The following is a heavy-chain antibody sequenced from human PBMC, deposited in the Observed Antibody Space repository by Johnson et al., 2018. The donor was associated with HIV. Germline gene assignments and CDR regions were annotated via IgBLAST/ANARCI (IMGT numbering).Heavy chain of an antibody. CDR1: GFTFSSYG. J-gene: IGHJ3*01. Sequence: QVQLVESGGGVVQPGGSLRLSCAASGFTFSSYGMHWVRQAPGKGLEWVAFIRYDGGDKYYADSVKGRFTISRDTSKNTVYLQINSLRPEDSALYYCAKGEAQEWWIQLQSYAFDFWGRGTMVTVSS. V-gene: IGHV3-30*02. CDR2: IRYDGGDK. CDR3: AKGEAQEWWIQLQSYAFDF. D-gene: IGHD5-18*01.